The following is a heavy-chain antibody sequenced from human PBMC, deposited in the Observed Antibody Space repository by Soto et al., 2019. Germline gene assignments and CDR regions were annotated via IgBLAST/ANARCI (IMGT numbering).Heavy chain of an antibody. V-gene: IGHV3-30*18. J-gene: IGHJ4*02. Sequence: VQLVESGGGVVQPGRSLRLSCAASGFTFSSYAVHWVRQAPGKGLEWVAVISYDGSNKNYADSVKGRFTISRDNSKNTVYLQMNSLRAEDTALYYCAKDRARYCSSTSCYYLDYWGQGTLVTVSS. D-gene: IGHD2-2*01. CDR2: ISYDGSNK. CDR3: AKDRARYCSSTSCYYLDY. CDR1: GFTFSSYA.